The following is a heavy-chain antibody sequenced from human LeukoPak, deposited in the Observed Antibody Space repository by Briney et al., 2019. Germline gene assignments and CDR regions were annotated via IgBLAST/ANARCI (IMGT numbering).Heavy chain of an antibody. CDR1: GGTLSSYA. CDR2: IIPILGIA. V-gene: IGHV1-69*04. Sequence: ASVKVSCKASGGTLSSYAISWVRQAPGQGLEWMGRIIPILGIANYAQKFQGRVTITADKSTSTAYMELSSLRSEDTAVYYCARDPAAAAKGGYWGQGTLVTVSS. J-gene: IGHJ4*02. D-gene: IGHD6-13*01. CDR3: ARDPAAAAKGGY.